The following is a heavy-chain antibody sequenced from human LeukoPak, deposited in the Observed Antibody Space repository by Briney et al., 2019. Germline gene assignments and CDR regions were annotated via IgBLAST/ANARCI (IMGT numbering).Heavy chain of an antibody. Sequence: GGSLRLSCAASGFTVSSNYMSWVRQAPGKGLEWVSVIYSGGSTYYADSAKGRFTISRDNSKNTLYLQMNSLRAEDTAVYYCTTDSLRMGVTGLDYWGQGTLVTVSS. J-gene: IGHJ4*02. V-gene: IGHV3-53*01. CDR3: TTDSLRMGVTGLDY. CDR1: GFTVSSNY. D-gene: IGHD3-3*01. CDR2: IYSGGST.